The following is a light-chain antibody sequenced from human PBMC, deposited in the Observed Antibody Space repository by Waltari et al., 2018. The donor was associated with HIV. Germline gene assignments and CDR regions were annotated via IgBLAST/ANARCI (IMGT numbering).Light chain of an antibody. CDR3: QQYENWPQT. CDR2: GAS. CDR1: QSVNRN. V-gene: IGKV3-15*01. Sequence: IVMTQSPVTLSLSPGERATLSCRASQSVNRNLAWYQQKPGQAPRLLINGASTRATGIPARFSGSGSGTEFTLTISSLQSEDFAVYYCQQYENWPQTFGQGTKLEIK. J-gene: IGKJ2*01.